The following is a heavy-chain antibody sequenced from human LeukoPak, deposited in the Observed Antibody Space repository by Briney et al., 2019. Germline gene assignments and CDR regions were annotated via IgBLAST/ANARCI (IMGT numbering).Heavy chain of an antibody. CDR3: ARGLLRSTGPPDY. Sequence: PSETLSLTCAVYGGSFSGYYWSWIRQPPGKGLEWIGEINHSGSTNYNPSLQSRVTISVDTSKNQFSLKLSSVTAADTAVYYCARGLLRSTGPPDYWGQGTLVTVSS. CDR2: INHSGST. CDR1: GGSFSGYY. V-gene: IGHV4-34*01. D-gene: IGHD2/OR15-2a*01. J-gene: IGHJ4*02.